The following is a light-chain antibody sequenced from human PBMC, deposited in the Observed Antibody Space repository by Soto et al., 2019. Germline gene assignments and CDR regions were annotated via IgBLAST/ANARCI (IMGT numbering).Light chain of an antibody. CDR1: QSVSSN. J-gene: IGKJ1*01. CDR3: QHYNNWPRT. Sequence: EIVMTQSPATLSVSPGERATLSCRASQSVSSNLAWYQQKPGEAPRLRIYGASSRATGIPARFSGSGCGTEFTLTISSLQSEDFAVYYCQHYNNWPRTFGQGTKVEIK. CDR2: GAS. V-gene: IGKV3-15*01.